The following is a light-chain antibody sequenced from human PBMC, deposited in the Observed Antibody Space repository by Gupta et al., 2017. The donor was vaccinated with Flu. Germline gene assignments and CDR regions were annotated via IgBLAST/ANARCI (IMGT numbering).Light chain of an antibody. Sequence: SITISCTGTSSDVGSYNLVSWYQQHPGKAPKLMMYEGSKRPSGVSNRFSGSKSGNTASLTISGLQAEDEADYYCCSYAGSSTWVFGGGTKLTVL. J-gene: IGLJ3*02. CDR2: EGS. CDR3: CSYAGSSTWV. V-gene: IGLV2-23*01. CDR1: SSDVGSYNL.